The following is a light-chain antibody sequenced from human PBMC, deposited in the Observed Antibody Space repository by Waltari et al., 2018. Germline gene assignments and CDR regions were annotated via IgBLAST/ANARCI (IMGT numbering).Light chain of an antibody. CDR2: EVS. V-gene: IGLV2-14*01. CDR1: SSDVGGYNY. Sequence: QSALTQPASVSGSPGQSITISCTGTSSDVGGYNYVSWYQQHPGKAPKLMIYEVSNRPSGVSNRFSCSKSCNTASLTISGLQAEDEADYYCSSYTSSSTQVFGTGTKVTVL. J-gene: IGLJ1*01. CDR3: SSYTSSSTQV.